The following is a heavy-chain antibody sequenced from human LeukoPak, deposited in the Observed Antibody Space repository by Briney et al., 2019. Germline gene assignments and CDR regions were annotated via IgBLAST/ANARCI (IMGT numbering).Heavy chain of an antibody. Sequence: PGGSLRLSCAASGFTFSSYSMNWVRQAPGKGLEWVSSISSSSSYIYYADSVKGRFTISRDNAKNSLYLQMNSLRAEDTAVYYCARERSGGSIAARSRAFDIWGQGTMVTVSS. D-gene: IGHD6-6*01. V-gene: IGHV3-21*01. CDR1: GFTFSSYS. CDR3: ARERSGGSIAARSRAFDI. J-gene: IGHJ3*02. CDR2: ISSSSSYI.